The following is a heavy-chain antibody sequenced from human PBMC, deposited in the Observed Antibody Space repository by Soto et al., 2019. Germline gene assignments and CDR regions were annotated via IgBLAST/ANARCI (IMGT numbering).Heavy chain of an antibody. D-gene: IGHD6-13*01. J-gene: IGHJ5*02. CDR1: GGSITGSF. CDR3: AREEGYLLNWCDP. V-gene: IGHV4-59*01. Sequence: VQLQESGPGLVKPSETLSLTCIVSGGSITGSFWTWIRQPPGKGLEWIGYIYYSGSTHYSPSFKSRVTISVDTAKNQFSLVLTSVTAADTAVYYCAREEGYLLNWCDPWGQGTLVTVSS. CDR2: IYYSGST.